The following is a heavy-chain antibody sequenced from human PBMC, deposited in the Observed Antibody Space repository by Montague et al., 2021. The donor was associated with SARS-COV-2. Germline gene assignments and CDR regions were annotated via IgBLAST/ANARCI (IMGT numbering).Heavy chain of an antibody. CDR1: GGSLSGSW. V-gene: IGHV4-34*01. D-gene: IGHD1-26*01. J-gene: IGHJ3*01. Sequence: SETLSLTCAVYGGSLSGSWWSWIRQSPGQGLEWIGEIYDSGRAXXXPSXXXRVTMSVDTSKNQFSLNLNSLTAADTAIYYCARVTWPVPVGGTFGAFDVWGQGTVVTVSS. CDR3: ARVTWPVPVGGTFGAFDV. CDR2: IYDSGRA.